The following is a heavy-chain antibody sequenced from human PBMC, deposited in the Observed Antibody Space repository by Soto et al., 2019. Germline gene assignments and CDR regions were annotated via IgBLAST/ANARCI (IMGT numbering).Heavy chain of an antibody. J-gene: IGHJ3*02. D-gene: IGHD6-13*01. CDR2: IVPIFRTA. V-gene: IGHV1-69*12. CDR3: ARETSAPGTFREDASDI. Sequence: QVQLVQSGAEVKKPGSSVKVACKVSGDTFSNYVINWVRQAPGQGLEWMGAIVPIFRTANYAQKFQGRVTITADEFTITSYMELSGLRSDDTATYYCARETSAPGTFREDASDIWGQGTLGTVSS. CDR1: GDTFSNYV.